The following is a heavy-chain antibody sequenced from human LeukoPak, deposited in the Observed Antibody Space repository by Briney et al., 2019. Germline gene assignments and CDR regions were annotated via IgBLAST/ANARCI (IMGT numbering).Heavy chain of an antibody. CDR3: ARLGSGWGLDY. D-gene: IGHD6-19*01. J-gene: IGHJ4*02. CDR1: GFTFSSYG. Sequence: GGSLRLSCAASGFTFSSYGMDWVRHAPGKGLEWVAVIWYDGSNKYYADSVKGRFTVSRDNSKNTLYLQMNSLRAEDTAVYYCARLGSGWGLDYWGQGTLVTVSS. CDR2: IWYDGSNK. V-gene: IGHV3-33*01.